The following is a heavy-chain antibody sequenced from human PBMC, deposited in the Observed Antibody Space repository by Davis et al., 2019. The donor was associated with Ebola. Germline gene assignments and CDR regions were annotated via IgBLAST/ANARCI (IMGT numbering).Heavy chain of an antibody. V-gene: IGHV3-30*03. Sequence: GESLKISCAASGFTFSSYGMHWVRQAPGKGLEWVAVISYDGSNKYYADSVKGRFTISRDNSKNTLYLQMNSLRAEDTAVYYCTRDTGRVYYYGSGSYYDYWGQGTLVTVSS. CDR3: TRDTGRVYYYGSGSYYDY. CDR1: GFTFSSYG. J-gene: IGHJ4*02. D-gene: IGHD3-10*01. CDR2: ISYDGSNK.